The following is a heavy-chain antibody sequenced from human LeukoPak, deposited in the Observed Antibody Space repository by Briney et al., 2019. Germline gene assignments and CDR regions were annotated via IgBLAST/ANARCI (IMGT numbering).Heavy chain of an antibody. J-gene: IGHJ4*02. CDR2: ISYDGSNK. CDR1: GLTFSSCT. Sequence: GGSLRLSCAASGLTFSSCTMHWVRQAPGKGLEWVAVISYDGSNKYYADSVKGRFTISRDNSKNTLYLQMNSLRAEDTAVYYCATNGETGDDPFFDYWGQGTLVTVSS. V-gene: IGHV3-30-3*01. CDR3: ATNGETGDDPFFDY. D-gene: IGHD7-27*01.